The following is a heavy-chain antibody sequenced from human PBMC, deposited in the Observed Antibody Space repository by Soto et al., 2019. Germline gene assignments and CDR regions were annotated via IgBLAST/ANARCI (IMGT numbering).Heavy chain of an antibody. CDR3: ARDSVEQLVRRGFYYYYMDV. D-gene: IGHD6-6*01. Sequence: EVQLVESGGGLVKPGGSLRLSCAASGVTFSSFSFNWVRQAPGKGLEWVSFILSSSGSIYYADSVKGRFTISRDNAKNSLYLQMNSLKDEDTAVYYCARDSVEQLVRRGFYYYYMDVWVKGTTVTVSS. J-gene: IGHJ6*03. V-gene: IGHV3-21*01. CDR2: ILSSSGSI. CDR1: GVTFSSFS.